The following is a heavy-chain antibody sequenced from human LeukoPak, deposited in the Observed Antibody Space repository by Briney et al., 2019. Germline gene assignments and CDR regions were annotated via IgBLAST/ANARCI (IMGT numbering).Heavy chain of an antibody. Sequence: SETLSLTCTVSGYSISSGYYWGWIRQPPGKGLEWIGSIYHSGSTYYNPSLKSRVTISVDTSKNQFSLKLSSVTAADTAVYYCARHNPITIFGVVIISWFDPWGQGTLVTVSS. CDR3: ARHNPITIFGVVIISWFDP. J-gene: IGHJ5*02. CDR1: GYSISSGYY. V-gene: IGHV4-38-2*02. CDR2: IYHSGST. D-gene: IGHD3-3*01.